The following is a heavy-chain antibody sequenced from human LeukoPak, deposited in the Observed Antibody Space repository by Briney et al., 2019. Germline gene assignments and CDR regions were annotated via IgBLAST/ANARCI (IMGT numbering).Heavy chain of an antibody. CDR2: INHSGST. Sequence: SETLSLTCAVYGGSFSGYYWSWIRQPPGKGLEWIGEINHSGSTNYNPSLKSRVTISVDTSKNQFSLKLSSVTAADTAVYYCARLSPLDIVVVPAAMGYYYMDVWGKGTTVTVSS. CDR1: GGSFSGYY. D-gene: IGHD2-2*01. CDR3: ARLSPLDIVVVPAAMGYYYMDV. J-gene: IGHJ6*03. V-gene: IGHV4-34*01.